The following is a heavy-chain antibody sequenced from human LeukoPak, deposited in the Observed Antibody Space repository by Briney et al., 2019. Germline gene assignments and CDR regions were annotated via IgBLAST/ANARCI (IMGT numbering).Heavy chain of an antibody. D-gene: IGHD3-22*01. Sequence: SETLSLTCTVPGGSTSSYYWSWIRQPAGKGLEWIGRIYTSGSTNYNPSLKSRVTMSVDTSKNQFSLKLSSVTAADTAVYYCARYRKDDSSGYSTGFDYWGQGTLVTVSS. V-gene: IGHV4-4*07. J-gene: IGHJ4*02. CDR2: IYTSGST. CDR1: GGSTSSYY. CDR3: ARYRKDDSSGYSTGFDY.